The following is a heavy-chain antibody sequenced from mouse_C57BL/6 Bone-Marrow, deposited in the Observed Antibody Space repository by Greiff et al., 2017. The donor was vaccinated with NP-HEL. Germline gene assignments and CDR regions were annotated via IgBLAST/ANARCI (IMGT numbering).Heavy chain of an antibody. J-gene: IGHJ1*03. D-gene: IGHD1-1*01. V-gene: IGHV1-55*01. CDR3: ARGITTVVGWYFDV. CDR1: GYTFTSYW. CDR2: IYPGSGST. Sequence: VQLQQPGAELVKPGASVKMSCKASGYTFTSYWITWVKQRPGQGLEWIGDIYPGSGSTNYNEKFKSKATLTVDTSSSTAYMQLSSLTSEDSAVYYCARGITTVVGWYFDVWGTGTTVTVSS.